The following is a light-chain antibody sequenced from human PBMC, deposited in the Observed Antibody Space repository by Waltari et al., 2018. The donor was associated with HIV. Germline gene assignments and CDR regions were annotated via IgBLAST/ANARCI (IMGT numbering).Light chain of an antibody. Sequence: QSVLTQPPSASWAPGRGVTISCSGCSSNIWPNTVLWYQQIPGPAPKLLIYGRNLGDPGVPDRLAGSTYGTSASLVISGLQSDDEADYYGAEWDESLHGYVFGPGTTVTVL. J-gene: IGLJ1*01. CDR1: SSNIWPNT. CDR2: GRN. CDR3: AEWDESLHGYV. V-gene: IGLV1-44*01.